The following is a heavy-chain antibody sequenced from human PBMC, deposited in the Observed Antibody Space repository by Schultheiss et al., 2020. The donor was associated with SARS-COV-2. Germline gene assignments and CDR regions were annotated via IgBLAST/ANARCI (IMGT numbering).Heavy chain of an antibody. V-gene: IGHV4-39*07. CDR2: INYSGTS. J-gene: IGHJ5*02. D-gene: IGHD6-13*01. CDR3: ARAIAAAGIWFDP. Sequence: SQTLSLTCDVSDNSLSSSGYFWGWVRQPPGKGLEWIGSINYSGTSYYNPSLKSRVTISVDTSENQFSLKVRSVTAADTAVYYCARAIAAAGIWFDPWGQGTLVTVSS. CDR1: DNSLSSSGYF.